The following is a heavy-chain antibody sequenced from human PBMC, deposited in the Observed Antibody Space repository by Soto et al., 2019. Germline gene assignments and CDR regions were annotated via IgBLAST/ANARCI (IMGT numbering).Heavy chain of an antibody. D-gene: IGHD2-2*02. CDR1: GFTFNTYG. Sequence: PGGSLRLSCAASGFTFNTYGMHWVRQAPGKGLEWVAVISYDGREKYYVDSVKGRFTISKDNSKNTLYLQMNNLRPEDTAVYYCAKSPNFYCSSPNCYKYYFDHWGQGTRVTVSS. CDR2: ISYDGREK. CDR3: AKSPNFYCSSPNCYKYYFDH. V-gene: IGHV3-30*18. J-gene: IGHJ4*02.